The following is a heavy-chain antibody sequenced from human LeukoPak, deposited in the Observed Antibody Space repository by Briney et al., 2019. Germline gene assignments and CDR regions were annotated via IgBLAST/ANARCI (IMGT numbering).Heavy chain of an antibody. CDR3: AKDGLSTAIAGYYFDY. CDR1: GFTFSSYG. V-gene: IGHV3-30*18. CDR2: ISYDGSNK. Sequence: GGSLRLSCAASGFTFSSYGMHWVRQAPGKGLEWVAVISYDGSNKYYADSVKGRFTISRDNSKNTLYLQMNSLRAEDTAVYYCAKDGLSTAIAGYYFDYWGQGTLVTVSP. D-gene: IGHD4-11*01. J-gene: IGHJ4*02.